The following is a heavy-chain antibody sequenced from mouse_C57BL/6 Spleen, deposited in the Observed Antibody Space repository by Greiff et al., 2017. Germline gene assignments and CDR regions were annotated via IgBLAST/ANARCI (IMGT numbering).Heavy chain of an antibody. J-gene: IGHJ4*01. Sequence: VQLQQSGAELVKPGASVKLSCKASGYTFTSYWMQWVKQRPGQGLEWIGEIDPSDSYTNYNQKFKGKATLTVDTSSSTAYMQLSSLTSEDSAVYYCARYYYEVGAMDYGGQGTSVTVSS. V-gene: IGHV1-50*01. CDR1: GYTFTSYW. CDR3: ARYYYEVGAMDY. D-gene: IGHD1-1*01. CDR2: IDPSDSYT.